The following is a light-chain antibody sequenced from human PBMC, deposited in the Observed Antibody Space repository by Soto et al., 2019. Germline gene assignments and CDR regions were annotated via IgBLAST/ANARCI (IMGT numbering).Light chain of an antibody. CDR2: EGI. CDR3: SSYAGLNNFIV. J-gene: IGLJ1*01. V-gene: IGLV2-23*01. Sequence: QSVLTQPASVSGSPGQSITISCSGTSSNIGGYNVVSWYQQHPGKAPKVIVYEGIKRPSGVSDRFSGSTSGSTASLTISGLQAEDEAEYYCSSYAGLNNFIVFGTGTKVTVL. CDR1: SSNIGGYNV.